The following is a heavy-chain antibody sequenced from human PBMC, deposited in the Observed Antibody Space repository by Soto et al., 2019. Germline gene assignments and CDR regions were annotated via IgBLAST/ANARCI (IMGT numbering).Heavy chain of an antibody. CDR2: IYYSRST. CDR3: ARTLGGYFDY. J-gene: IGHJ4*02. D-gene: IGHD2-15*01. V-gene: IGHV4-30-4*01. Sequence: QVQLQESGPGLVKPSQTLSLTCTVSGDSISSGDYYWIWIRQPPGKGLEWIGYIYYSRSTYYNPSLKSRVTMSVDTFKNQLSLKLSSVTAADTAVYYCARTLGGYFDYWGQGTLVTVSS. CDR1: GDSISSGDYY.